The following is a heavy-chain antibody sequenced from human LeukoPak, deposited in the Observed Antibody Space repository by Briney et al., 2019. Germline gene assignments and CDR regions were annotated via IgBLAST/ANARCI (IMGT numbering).Heavy chain of an antibody. CDR1: GITFSSYW. Sequence: PGGSLRLSCAASGITFSSYWMHWGRQAPGKGLVWVSRINGDGSSTTYADSVQGRFTISRDNAKNTLHLQMNSLRAEDTAVYYCAREKHDAFDIWGEGTMVTVSS. CDR2: INGDGSST. V-gene: IGHV3-74*01. CDR3: AREKHDAFDI. J-gene: IGHJ3*02.